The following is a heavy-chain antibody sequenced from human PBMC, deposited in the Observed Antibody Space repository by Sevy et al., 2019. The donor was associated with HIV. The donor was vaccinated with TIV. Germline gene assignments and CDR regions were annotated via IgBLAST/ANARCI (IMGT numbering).Heavy chain of an antibody. CDR1: GGSISSGGYY. CDR2: IYYSGST. CDR3: ARDRSTAFDI. Sequence: TLSLTCTVSGGSISSGGYYWSWIRQHPGKGLEGIGYIYYSGSTYYNPSLKSRVTISVDTSKNQFSLKLSSVTAADTAVYYCARDRSTAFDIWGQGTMVTVSS. V-gene: IGHV4-31*03. J-gene: IGHJ3*02.